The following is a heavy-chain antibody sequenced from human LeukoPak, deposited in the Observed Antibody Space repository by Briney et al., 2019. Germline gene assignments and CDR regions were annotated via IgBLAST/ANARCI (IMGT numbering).Heavy chain of an antibody. J-gene: IGHJ6*03. V-gene: IGHV4-59*12. CDR1: GGSISSYY. Sequence: TSETLSLTCTVSGGSISSYYWSWLWQPPGKGLEWIGYIYYSGSTYYNPSLKSRVTISVDTSKNQFSLKLSSVTAADTAVYYCAREHCSGGSCYSIYYYYYMDVWGKGTTVTVSS. CDR3: AREHCSGGSCYSIYYYYYMDV. D-gene: IGHD2-15*01. CDR2: IYYSGST.